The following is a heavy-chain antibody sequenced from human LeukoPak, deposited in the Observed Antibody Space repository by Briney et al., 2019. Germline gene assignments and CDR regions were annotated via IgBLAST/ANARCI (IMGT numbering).Heavy chain of an antibody. CDR2: INHSGST. CDR1: GGSLSGHY. CDR3: ASGQYYDLWSGYYVD. D-gene: IGHD3-3*01. J-gene: IGHJ4*02. V-gene: IGHV4-34*01. Sequence: SETLSLTCAVYGGSLSGHYWSWIRQPPGKGLEWIGGINHSGSTNYNPSLESRVTISVDTSKNHFSLKLSSVTAADTAVYYCASGQYYDLWSGYYVDWGQGTLVTVSA.